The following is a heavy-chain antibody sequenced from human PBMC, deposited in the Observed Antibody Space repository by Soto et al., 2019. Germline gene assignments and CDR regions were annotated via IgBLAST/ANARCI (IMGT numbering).Heavy chain of an antibody. CDR3: AKVWFGELLFDYFDY. Sequence: PSETLSLTCTVSGGSIGSSSDYWGWIRQPPGKGLEWIGSIYYSGSTYYNPSLKSRVTISVDTSKNQFSLKLSSVTAADTAVYYCAKVWFGELLFDYFDYWGQGTLVTVSS. CDR2: IYYSGST. V-gene: IGHV4-39*01. J-gene: IGHJ4*02. CDR1: GGSIGSSSDY. D-gene: IGHD3-10*01.